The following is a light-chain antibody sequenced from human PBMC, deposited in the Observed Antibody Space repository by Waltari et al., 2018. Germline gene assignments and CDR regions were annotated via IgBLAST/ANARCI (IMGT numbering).Light chain of an antibody. J-gene: IGKJ4*01. CDR3: QQHDNLPLT. CDR1: EDINNY. V-gene: IGKV1-33*01. Sequence: DIQMTQSPSCLSASIGDRVTITCQASEDINNYLNWYQQKPGKAPKLLIYDASNLQVGVPSRFSGGGSGTDFTFTISSLQPGDIATYYCQQHDNLPLTFGGGTKVEIK. CDR2: DAS.